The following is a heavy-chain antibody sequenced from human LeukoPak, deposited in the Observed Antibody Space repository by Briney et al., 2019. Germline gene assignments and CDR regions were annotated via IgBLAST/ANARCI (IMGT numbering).Heavy chain of an antibody. CDR3: SRHVLLADPFDY. Sequence: SETLSLTCTVSGGSISSSSYYWGWIRQPPGKGLEWVGSIYYSGSTYYNPSLKSRVTISVDTSKNKSSLKLSSVTAADTAVYYCSRHVLLADPFDYWGQGTLVTVSS. V-gene: IGHV4-39*01. CDR1: GGSISSSSYY. J-gene: IGHJ4*02. CDR2: IYYSGST.